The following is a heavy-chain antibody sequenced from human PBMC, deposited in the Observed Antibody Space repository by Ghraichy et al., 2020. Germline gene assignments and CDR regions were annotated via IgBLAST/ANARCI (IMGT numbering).Heavy chain of an antibody. Sequence: ASVKVSCKASGYTFTDYYLHWVRQAPGQGLEWIGWMSPNNGGSKYAETFQGRVTMTRDTSINTAYMELNSLRSDDTAVYYCARDGVYTTNWDAFDIWGQGTVVTVSS. V-gene: IGHV1-2*02. J-gene: IGHJ3*02. CDR3: ARDGVYTTNWDAFDI. D-gene: IGHD2-2*02. CDR2: MSPNNGGS. CDR1: GYTFTDYY.